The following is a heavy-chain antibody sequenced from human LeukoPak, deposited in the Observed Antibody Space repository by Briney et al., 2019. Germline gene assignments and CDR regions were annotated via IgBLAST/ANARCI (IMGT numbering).Heavy chain of an antibody. CDR2: IYYSGST. J-gene: IGHJ4*02. CDR1: GGSISSYY. CDR3: ARERPQYYDSSGYRGYFDY. V-gene: IGHV4-59*01. Sequence: SETLSLTCTVSGGSISSYYWSWIRQPPEKGLEWIGYIYYSGSTNYNPSLKSRVTISVDTSKNQFSLKLSSVTAADTAVYYCARERPQYYDSSGYRGYFDYWGQGTLVTVSS. D-gene: IGHD3-22*01.